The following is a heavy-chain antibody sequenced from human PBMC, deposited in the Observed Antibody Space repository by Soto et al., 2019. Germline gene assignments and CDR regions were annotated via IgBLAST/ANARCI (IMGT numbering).Heavy chain of an antibody. Sequence: ASVKVSCKASGFTFTSSAVQWVLQARGQRLEWIGWIVVGSGNTNYAQKFQERVTITRDMSTSTAYMELSSLRSEDTAVYYCAAEKSRLRKAFVWGQGTLVTVSS. CDR2: IVVGSGNT. V-gene: IGHV1-58*01. CDR3: AAEKSRLRKAFV. J-gene: IGHJ4*02. CDR1: GFTFTSSA. D-gene: IGHD5-12*01.